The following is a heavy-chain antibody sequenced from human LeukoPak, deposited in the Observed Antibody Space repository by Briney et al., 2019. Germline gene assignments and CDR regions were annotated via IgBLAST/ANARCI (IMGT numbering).Heavy chain of an antibody. D-gene: IGHD2-2*02. V-gene: IGHV4-59*08. CDR3: ARHGEVVVPAAIEDWFDP. Sequence: SETLSLTCTVSGGSISSYYWSWIRQPPGKGLEWIGYIYYSGSTNYNPSLTSRVTISVDTSKNQFSLKLSSVTAADTAVYYCARHGEVVVPAAIEDWFDPWGQGTLVTVSS. CDR1: GGSISSYY. CDR2: IYYSGST. J-gene: IGHJ5*02.